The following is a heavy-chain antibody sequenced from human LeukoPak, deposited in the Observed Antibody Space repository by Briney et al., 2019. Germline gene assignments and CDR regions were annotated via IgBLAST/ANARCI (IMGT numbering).Heavy chain of an antibody. D-gene: IGHD3-22*01. J-gene: IGHJ4*02. CDR1: GFTFDDYA. V-gene: IGHV3-9*01. CDR2: ISWNSGSI. CDR3: AKANYYDSSGWIGY. Sequence: PGGSLRLSCAASGFTFDDYAMHWVRQAPGKGLEWVSGISWNSGSIGYADSVKGRFTISRDNAKNSLYLQMNSLRAEDTALYYCAKANYYDSSGWIGYWGREPWSPSPQ.